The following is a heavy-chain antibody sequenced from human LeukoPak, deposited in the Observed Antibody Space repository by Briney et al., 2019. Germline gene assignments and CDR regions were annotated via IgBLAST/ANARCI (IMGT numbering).Heavy chain of an antibody. Sequence: GGSLRLSCTASGLTFSTSGFNWVRQAPGKGLEWVASIGPTGSDRYHADSIKGRFTISRDNANNFLYLQMNSLRAEDTAVYYCATETNGHHYDYWGQGTLLTVSS. CDR1: GLTFSTSG. J-gene: IGHJ4*02. CDR3: ATETNGHHYDY. CDR2: IGPTGSDR. D-gene: IGHD1-14*01. V-gene: IGHV3-21*06.